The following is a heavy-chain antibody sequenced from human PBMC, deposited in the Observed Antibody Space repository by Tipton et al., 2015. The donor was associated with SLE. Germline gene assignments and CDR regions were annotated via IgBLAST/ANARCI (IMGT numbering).Heavy chain of an antibody. V-gene: IGHV1-18*01. CDR3: ARDGVGSGVPAASHAFEI. CDR2: ISAYNGNT. J-gene: IGHJ3*02. D-gene: IGHD2-2*01. Sequence: QLVQSGAEVKKPRASVKVSCKASGYTFTSYGISWVRQAPGQGLEWMGWISAYNGNTNYAQKLQGRVTMTTDTSTSTAYMELRRLRSDDTAVDYWARDGVGSGVPAASHAFEIWGQGTMVTVSS. CDR1: GYTFTSYG.